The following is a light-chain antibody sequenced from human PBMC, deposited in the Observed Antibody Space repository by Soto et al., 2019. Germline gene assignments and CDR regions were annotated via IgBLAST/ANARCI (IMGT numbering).Light chain of an antibody. CDR1: SSDVGTYNY. Sequence: QSALTQPASVSGSXXXXXXXSCTGTSSDVGTYNYVSWYQQHPGKAPKLMIYDVSNRPSGVSSRFSGSKSGNTASLTISGLQAEDEADYYCSSYTSSTTLVFGGGTKLTVL. CDR3: SSYTSSTTLV. CDR2: DVS. J-gene: IGLJ2*01. V-gene: IGLV2-14*01.